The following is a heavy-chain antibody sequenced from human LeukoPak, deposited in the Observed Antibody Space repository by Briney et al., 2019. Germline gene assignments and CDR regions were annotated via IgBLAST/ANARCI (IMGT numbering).Heavy chain of an antibody. J-gene: IGHJ4*02. V-gene: IGHV1-58*01. CDR1: GFTFTSTA. D-gene: IGHD5-18*01. CDR3: AADPLYSYGLGY. Sequence: SVKVSCKASGFTFTSTAVQWVRQARGQRLEWIGWIVVGSGNTNYAQKFQERVTITRDMSTSTAYMELSSLRSEDTAVYYCAADPLYSYGLGYWGQGTLVTVSS. CDR2: IVVGSGNT.